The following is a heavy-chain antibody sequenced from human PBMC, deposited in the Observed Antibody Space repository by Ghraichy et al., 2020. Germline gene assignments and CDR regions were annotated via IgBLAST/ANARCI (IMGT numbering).Heavy chain of an antibody. CDR2: ISSSGSTI. CDR3: ARDSFSGWYVTARPPGYYYYGMDV. J-gene: IGHJ6*02. D-gene: IGHD6-19*01. CDR1: GFTFSDYY. V-gene: IGHV3-11*01. Sequence: GGSLRLSCVASGFTFSDYYMSWIRQAPGKGLEWVSYISSSGSTIYYADSVKGRFTISRDNAKNSLYLQMNSLRAEDTAVYYCARDSFSGWYVTARPPGYYYYGMDVWGQGTTVTVSS.